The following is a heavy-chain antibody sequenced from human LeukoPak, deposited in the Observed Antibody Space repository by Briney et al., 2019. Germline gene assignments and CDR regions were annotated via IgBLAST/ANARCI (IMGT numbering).Heavy chain of an antibody. CDR2: INHSGST. V-gene: IGHV4-34*01. CDR1: GGSFSGYY. D-gene: IGHD3-22*01. J-gene: IGHJ4*02. Sequence: PSETLSLTCAVYGGSFSGYYWSWIRQPPGKGLEWIGEINHSGSTNYNPSLKSRVTISVDTSKNQFSLKLSSVTAADTAVYYCARDSSGYYFDYWGQGTLVTVSS. CDR3: ARDSSGYYFDY.